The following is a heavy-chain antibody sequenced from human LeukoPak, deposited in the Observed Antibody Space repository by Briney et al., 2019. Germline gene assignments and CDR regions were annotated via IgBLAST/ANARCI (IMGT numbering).Heavy chain of an antibody. Sequence: ASVKVSCKASGYTFTSYGISWVRQAPGQGLEWMGWISAYNGNTNYAQKLQGRVTMTTDTSTSTAYMELRSLRSDDTAVYYCARGFLGELWGGGVDYWGQGTLVTVSS. D-gene: IGHD3-16*01. J-gene: IGHJ4*02. V-gene: IGHV1-18*01. CDR1: GYTFTSYG. CDR2: ISAYNGNT. CDR3: ARGFLGELWGGGVDY.